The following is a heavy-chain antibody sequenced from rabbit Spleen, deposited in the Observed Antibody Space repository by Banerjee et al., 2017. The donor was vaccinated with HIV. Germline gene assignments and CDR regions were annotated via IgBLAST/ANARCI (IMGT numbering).Heavy chain of an antibody. Sequence: QSLEESGGGLVQPEGSLTLTCTASGFSFSNSYYICWVRQAPGKGLEWIACIYAGDGSTVYASWAKGRFTISKTSSTTVTLQMTSLTAADTATYFCTRGSATMTMVITGYYFNLWGPGTLVTVS. CDR1: GFSFSNSYY. D-gene: IGHD2-1*01. J-gene: IGHJ4*01. V-gene: IGHV1S40*01. CDR3: TRGSATMTMVITGYYFNL. CDR2: IYAGDGST.